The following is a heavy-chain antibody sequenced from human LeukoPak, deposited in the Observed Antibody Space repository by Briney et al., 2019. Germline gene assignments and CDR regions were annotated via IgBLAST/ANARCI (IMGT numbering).Heavy chain of an antibody. V-gene: IGHV3-33*08. Sequence: GGSLRLSCAASGFTFSSYWMSWVRQAPGKGLEWVAVIWYDGGNKYYADSVKGRFTISRDNSKNTLYLQMNSLRAEDTAVYYCARDSPDPTTVVTSPPFDYWGQGTPVTVSS. CDR1: GFTFSSYW. CDR2: IWYDGGNK. J-gene: IGHJ4*02. CDR3: ARDSPDPTTVVTSPPFDY. D-gene: IGHD4-23*01.